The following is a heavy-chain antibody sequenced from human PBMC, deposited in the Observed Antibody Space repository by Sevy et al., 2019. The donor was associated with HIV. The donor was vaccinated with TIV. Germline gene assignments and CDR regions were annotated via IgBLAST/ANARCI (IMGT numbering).Heavy chain of an antibody. V-gene: IGHV1-69*13. Sequence: ASVKVSCKASGGTFSNYALSWVRQAPGQGLEWMGGIIPTFGTTNFAQTFQGRVTITADESRSTAYMELSILKPADTAVYYCARTPLLSIPGTTDVYFDIWGQGTLVTVSS. CDR2: IIPTFGTT. CDR3: ARTPLLSIPGTTDVYFDI. D-gene: IGHD4-4*01. CDR1: GGTFSNYA. J-gene: IGHJ4*02.